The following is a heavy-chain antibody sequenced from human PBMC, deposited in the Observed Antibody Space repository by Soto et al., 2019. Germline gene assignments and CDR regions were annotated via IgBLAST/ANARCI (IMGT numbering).Heavy chain of an antibody. D-gene: IGHD1-1*01. CDR3: ARISRAGTTFDY. CDR2: INSDGSST. Sequence: GGSLRLSCAASGFTFSSHWMHWVRQAPGKGLVWVSRINSDGSSTNYADSVKGRFTISRDNAQNTLYLQMNSLRAEDTAVYYCARISRAGTTFDYWGQGTLVTVSS. J-gene: IGHJ4*02. V-gene: IGHV3-74*01. CDR1: GFTFSSHW.